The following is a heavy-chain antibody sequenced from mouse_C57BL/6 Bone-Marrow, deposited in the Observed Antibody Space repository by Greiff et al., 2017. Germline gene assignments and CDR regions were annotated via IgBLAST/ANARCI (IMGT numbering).Heavy chain of an antibody. CDR3: GRKVRRILAY. CDR1: GYSFTGYY. J-gene: IGHJ3*01. V-gene: IGHV1-42*01. D-gene: IGHD1-3*01. CDR2: INPSTGGT. Sequence: EVQLQQSGPELVTPGASVKISCKASGYSFTGYYMNWVKQSPEKSLEWIGEINPSTGGTTYNQKFKAKATLTVDKSSSTAYMQLKSLTSEDYAVYYCGRKVRRILAYWGQGTLVTVSA.